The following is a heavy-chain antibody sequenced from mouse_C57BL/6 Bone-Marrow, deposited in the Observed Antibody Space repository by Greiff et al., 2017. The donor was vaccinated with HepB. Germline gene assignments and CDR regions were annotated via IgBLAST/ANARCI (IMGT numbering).Heavy chain of an antibody. CDR3: TYDYDPWFAY. CDR2: IDPGSGST. J-gene: IGHJ3*01. CDR1: GYTFTDYY. Sequence: VQLQQSGAELVKPGASVKISCKASGYTFTDYYINWVKQRPGQGLEWIGKIDPGSGSTYYNEKFKGKATLTADKSSSTASMQLSSLTSEDSAVYFCTYDYDPWFAYWGQGTLVTVSA. D-gene: IGHD2-4*01. V-gene: IGHV1-77*01.